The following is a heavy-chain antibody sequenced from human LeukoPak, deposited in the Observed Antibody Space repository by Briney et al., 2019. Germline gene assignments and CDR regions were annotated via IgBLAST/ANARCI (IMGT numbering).Heavy chain of an antibody. CDR1: GFTFSNFG. Sequence: PGGSLRLSCAASGFTFSNFGINWVRQAPGKGLEWVSSISSSSSYISYADSVKGRFTISRDNAKNSLDLQMNSLRAEDTAVYYCAIDRYSSGGYTLDYWGQGNPGHRLL. J-gene: IGHJ4*02. CDR3: AIDRYSSGGYTLDY. CDR2: ISSSSSYI. V-gene: IGHV3-21*01. D-gene: IGHD6-19*01.